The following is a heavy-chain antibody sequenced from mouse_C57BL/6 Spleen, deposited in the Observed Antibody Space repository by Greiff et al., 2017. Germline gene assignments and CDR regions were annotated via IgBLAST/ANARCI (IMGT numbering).Heavy chain of an antibody. J-gene: IGHJ2*01. CDR1: GYTFTSYW. D-gene: IGHD2-3*01. CDR3: ARSPLGYYVYFDY. Sequence: QVQLQQPGAELVKPGASVKLSCKASGYTFTSYWMHWVKQRPGQGLEWIGMIHPNSGSTNYNEKFKSKATLTVDKSSSTAYMQLSSLTSADSAVYYCARSPLGYYVYFDYWGQGTTLTVSS. CDR2: IHPNSGST. V-gene: IGHV1-64*01.